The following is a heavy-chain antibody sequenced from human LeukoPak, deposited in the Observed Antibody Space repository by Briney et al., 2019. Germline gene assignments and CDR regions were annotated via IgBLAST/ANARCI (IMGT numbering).Heavy chain of an antibody. J-gene: IGHJ3*02. CDR3: AFASGYSSNRDAFDI. D-gene: IGHD6-13*01. Sequence: PSETLSLTCTVSGGSISSSSYYWGWIRQPPGKGLEWIGSIYYSGSTYYNPSLKSRVTISVDTSKNQFSLKLSSVTAADTAVYYCAFASGYSSNRDAFDIWGQGTMVTVSS. V-gene: IGHV4-39*01. CDR1: GGSISSSSYY. CDR2: IYYSGST.